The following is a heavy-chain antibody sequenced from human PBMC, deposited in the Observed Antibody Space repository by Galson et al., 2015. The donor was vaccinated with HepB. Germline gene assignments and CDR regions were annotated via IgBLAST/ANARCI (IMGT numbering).Heavy chain of an antibody. V-gene: IGHV4-34*01. CDR2: INHSGST. D-gene: IGHD6-6*01. J-gene: IGHJ3*02. CDR3: ARPHSISGEAFDI. Sequence: LSLTCAVYGGSFSGYYWSWIRQPPGKGLEWIGEINHSGSTNYNPSLKSRVTISVDTSKNQFSLKLSSVTAADTAVYYCARPHSISGEAFDIWGQGTMVTVSS. CDR1: GGSFSGYY.